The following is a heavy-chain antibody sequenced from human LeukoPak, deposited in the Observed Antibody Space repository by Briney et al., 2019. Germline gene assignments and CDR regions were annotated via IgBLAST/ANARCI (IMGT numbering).Heavy chain of an antibody. J-gene: IGHJ4*02. D-gene: IGHD3-10*01. CDR2: IFSDGYTT. V-gene: IGHV3-33*01. CDR3: ARASGPFDF. CDR1: GFVFSIYG. Sequence: GGSLRLSCAASGFVFSIYGMHWVRQAPGKGLEWVAVIFSDGYTTYYADSVKDRFTISRDDSRNTLYLHMNSLIPGDAGVYYCARASGPFDFWGQGTLLTVSS.